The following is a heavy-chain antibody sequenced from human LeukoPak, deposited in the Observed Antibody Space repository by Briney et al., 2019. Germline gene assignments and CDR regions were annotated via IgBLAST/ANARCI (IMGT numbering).Heavy chain of an antibody. CDR3: ARHEVAAAGFLCWFDP. D-gene: IGHD6-13*01. CDR1: GGSFSGYY. CDR2: INHSGST. J-gene: IGHJ5*02. Sequence: PSETLSLTCAVYGGSFSGYYWSWIRQPPGKGLEWIGEINHSGSTNYNPSLKSRVTISVDTSKNQFSLKLSSVTAADTAVYYCARHEVAAAGFLCWFDPWGQGTLVTVSS. V-gene: IGHV4-34*01.